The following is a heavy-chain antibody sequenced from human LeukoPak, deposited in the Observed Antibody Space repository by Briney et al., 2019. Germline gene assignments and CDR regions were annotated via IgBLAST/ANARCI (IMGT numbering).Heavy chain of an antibody. J-gene: IGHJ3*02. CDR2: IIPIFGTA. CDR3: ARSDNDAFDI. V-gene: IGHV1-69*05. D-gene: IGHD2-21*01. CDR1: GGTFSSYA. Sequence: SVKVSCKASGGTFSSYAISWVRQAPGQGLEWMGRIIPIFGTANYAQKFQGRVTITTDESTSTAYMELSSLRSEDTVVYYCARSDNDAFDIWGQGTMVTVSS.